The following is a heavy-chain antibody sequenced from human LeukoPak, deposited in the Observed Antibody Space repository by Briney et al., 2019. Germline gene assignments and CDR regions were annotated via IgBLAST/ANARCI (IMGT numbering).Heavy chain of an antibody. CDR1: GFTFSSYA. CDR3: AKDGTFYYGAIDY. V-gene: IGHV3-23*01. CDR2: ISGSGGST. D-gene: IGHD4-17*01. J-gene: IGHJ4*02. Sequence: GGSLRLSCAASGFTFSSYAMSWVRQAPGKGLEWVSAISGSGGSTYYADSVKGRFTISRDNSKNTLYLQMNSLRAEDPAIYYCAKDGTFYYGAIDYWGQGSLVTVSS.